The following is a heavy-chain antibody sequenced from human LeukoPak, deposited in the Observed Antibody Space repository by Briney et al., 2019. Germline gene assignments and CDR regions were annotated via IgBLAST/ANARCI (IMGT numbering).Heavy chain of an antibody. Sequence: SETLSLTCTVSGGSISSGSFHWSWVRLPAGKGLEWIGRIYSSDSTDYIPSGSTSYNPSLKTRVTMSLDTSKNQFSLNLSSVTAADTAVYYCARVRLAVALAGSPDDAFDIWGQGTMVTVSS. CDR1: GGSISSGSFH. J-gene: IGHJ3*02. CDR2: IYSSDSTDYIPSGST. V-gene: IGHV4-61*02. D-gene: IGHD6-19*01. CDR3: ARVRLAVALAGSPDDAFDI.